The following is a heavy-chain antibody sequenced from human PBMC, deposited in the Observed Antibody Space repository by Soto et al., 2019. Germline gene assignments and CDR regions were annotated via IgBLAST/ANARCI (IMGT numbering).Heavy chain of an antibody. D-gene: IGHD7-27*01. CDR2: IYYSGST. CDR3: ARTWMSSWGSHGMDV. V-gene: IGHV4-39*01. CDR1: GGSISSSSYY. J-gene: IGHJ6*02. Sequence: PSETLSLTCTVSGGSISSSSYYWGWIRHPPGKGLEWIGSIYYSGSTYYNPSLKSRVTISVDTSRNQFSLKLSSVTAADTAVYYCARTWMSSWGSHGMDVWGQGTTVTVS.